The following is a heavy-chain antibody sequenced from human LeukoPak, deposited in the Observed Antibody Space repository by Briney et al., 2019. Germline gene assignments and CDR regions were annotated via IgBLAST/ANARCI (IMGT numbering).Heavy chain of an antibody. CDR2: IYYSGST. Sequence: PSGTLSLTCTVSGGSISSSSYYWGWIRQPPGKGLEWIGSIYYSGSTYYNPSLKSRVTISVDTSKNQFSLKLSSVTAADTAVYYCARLREYRTYYYDSSGYYPFDYWGQGTLVTVSS. J-gene: IGHJ4*02. V-gene: IGHV4-39*01. CDR3: ARLREYRTYYYDSSGYYPFDY. CDR1: GGSISSSSYY. D-gene: IGHD3-22*01.